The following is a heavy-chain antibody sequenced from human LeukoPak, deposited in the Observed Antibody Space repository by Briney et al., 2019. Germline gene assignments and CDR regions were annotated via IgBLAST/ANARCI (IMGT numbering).Heavy chain of an antibody. V-gene: IGHV3-48*01. CDR3: ARERPPVH. J-gene: IGHJ1*01. Sequence: GGSLRLSCAASGFTFSSYNMNWVRQAPGKGLEWASYISSRSGTIYYADSVKGRFTISRDNAKNSLYLQMNSLRAEDTAVYYCARERPPVHWGQGTLVTVSS. CDR2: ISSRSGTI. CDR1: GFTFSSYN.